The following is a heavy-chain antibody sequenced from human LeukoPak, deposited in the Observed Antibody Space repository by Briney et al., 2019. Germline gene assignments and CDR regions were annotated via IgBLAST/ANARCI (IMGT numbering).Heavy chain of an antibody. J-gene: IGHJ2*01. CDR3: ARTINYDFWSGYPNWYFDL. CDR2: IYTSGST. D-gene: IGHD3-3*01. CDR1: GGSISSYY. V-gene: IGHV4-4*07. Sequence: SETLSLTCTVSGGSISSYYWSWIRQPAGKGLEWIGRIYTSGSTNYNPSLKSRVTMSVDTSKNQFSLKLSSVTAADTAVYYCARTINYDFWSGYPNWYFDLWGRGTLVTVSS.